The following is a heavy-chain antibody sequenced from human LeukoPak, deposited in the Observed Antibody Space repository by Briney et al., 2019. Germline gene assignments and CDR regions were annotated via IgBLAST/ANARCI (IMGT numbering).Heavy chain of an antibody. V-gene: IGHV1-69*04. CDR2: IIPILGIA. Sequence: GASVKVSCKASGGTYSSYAISWVRHAPGQGLEWMGRIIPILGIANYAQKFQGRVTMTRDTSTSTVYMELSSLRSEDTAVYYCARERDFWSGYFLRDYYGMDVWGQGTTVTVSS. CDR3: ARERDFWSGYFLRDYYGMDV. D-gene: IGHD3-3*01. CDR1: GGTYSSYA. J-gene: IGHJ6*02.